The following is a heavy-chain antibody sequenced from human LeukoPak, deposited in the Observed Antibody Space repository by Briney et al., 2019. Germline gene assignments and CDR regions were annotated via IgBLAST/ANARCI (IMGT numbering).Heavy chain of an antibody. Sequence: SETLSLTCTVSGGSISSYYWSWIRQPPGKGLEWIGYIYYSGSTNYNPSLKSRVTISADTSKNQFSLKLSSVTAADTAVYYCARHRTTFFDYWGQGTLVTVSS. D-gene: IGHD1-7*01. J-gene: IGHJ4*02. CDR1: GGSISSYY. V-gene: IGHV4-59*08. CDR3: ARHRTTFFDY. CDR2: IYYSGST.